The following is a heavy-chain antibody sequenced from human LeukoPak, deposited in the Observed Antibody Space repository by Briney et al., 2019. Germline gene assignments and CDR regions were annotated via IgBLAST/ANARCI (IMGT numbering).Heavy chain of an antibody. CDR2: IYPGDSDT. Sequence: GESLKISSKGSGYSFTSYWIGCVRQMPHKDLEYMEIIYPGDSDTRYSPSFQGQVTISADKSISTAYLQWSSLKASDTAMYYCARLNGWLQLDYWGQGTLVTVSS. CDR3: ARLNGWLQLDY. V-gene: IGHV5-51*01. CDR1: GYSFTSYW. J-gene: IGHJ4*02. D-gene: IGHD5-24*01.